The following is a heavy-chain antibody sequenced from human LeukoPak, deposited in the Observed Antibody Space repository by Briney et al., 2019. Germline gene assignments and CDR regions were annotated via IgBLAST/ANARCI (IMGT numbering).Heavy chain of an antibody. J-gene: IGHJ4*02. CDR1: GFTFDDYA. CDR2: ISWNSGSI. D-gene: IGHD4-23*01. CDR3: ARQGYSGHSQGAADY. V-gene: IGHV3-9*01. Sequence: GGSLRLSCAASGFTFDDYATHWVRQAPGKGLEWVSGISWNSGSIGYADSVKGRFTISRDNAKNSLYLQMNSLRAEDTALYYCARQGYSGHSQGAADYWGQGTLVTVSS.